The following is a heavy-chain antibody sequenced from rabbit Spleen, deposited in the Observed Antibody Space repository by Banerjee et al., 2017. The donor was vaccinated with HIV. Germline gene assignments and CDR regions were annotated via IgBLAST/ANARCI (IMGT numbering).Heavy chain of an antibody. CDR3: ASDIRGYGGFHL. D-gene: IGHD1-1*01. V-gene: IGHV1S45*01. Sequence: QEQLVESGGGLVHPEGSLTLTCTASGFYFINNYVIRWVRQAPGKGLEWIASIYVVSGTIYYANWAKGRFTVSKTSSTTVTLQMTSLTDTDTATYFCASDIRGYGGFHLWGQGTLVTVS. J-gene: IGHJ4*01. CDR1: GFYFINNYV. CDR2: IYVVSGTI.